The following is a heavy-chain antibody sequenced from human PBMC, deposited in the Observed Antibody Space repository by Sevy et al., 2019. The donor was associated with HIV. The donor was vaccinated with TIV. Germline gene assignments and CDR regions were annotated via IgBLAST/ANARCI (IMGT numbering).Heavy chain of an antibody. CDR3: AREGNYGDSGDAFDI. D-gene: IGHD4-17*01. J-gene: IGHJ3*02. CDR2: ISYDESIE. V-gene: IGHV3-30*14. CDR1: GFAFSSYT. Sequence: GGSLRLSCAASGFAFSSYTVHWVRQAPDKGLEWVALISYDESIEYYADSVRGRFPISRDTSESTLYLQMSSLRAEDTAVYYCAREGNYGDSGDAFDIWGQGTLVTVSS.